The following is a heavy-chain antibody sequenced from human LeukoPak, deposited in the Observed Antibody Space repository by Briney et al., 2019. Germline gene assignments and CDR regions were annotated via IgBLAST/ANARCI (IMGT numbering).Heavy chain of an antibody. CDR1: GYTFTTYA. J-gene: IGHJ5*02. CDR2: INGDNGNT. CDR3: ARAPYDILTGYSLNWFDP. V-gene: IGHV1-3*01. D-gene: IGHD3-9*01. Sequence: ASVKVSCKASGYTFTTYAMHWVRQAPGQRLEWMGWINGDNGNTKYSQKFQGRVTITRDTSAHTGYMELTSLSSADTAVYFCARAPYDILTGYSLNWFDPWGQGTLVTVSS.